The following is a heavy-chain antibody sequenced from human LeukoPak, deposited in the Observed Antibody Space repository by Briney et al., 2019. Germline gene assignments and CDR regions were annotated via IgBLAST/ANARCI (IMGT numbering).Heavy chain of an antibody. J-gene: IGHJ5*02. CDR3: ARLPWGAYSSFDP. Sequence: ASETLSLTCTVSGGSISSSSYYWGWVRQPPGKGLEWIGSVFSSGSTYYNPSLKSPVTISVDTSKNQFSLKLSSVTAADTAVYYCARLPWGAYSSFDPWGQGTLATVSS. V-gene: IGHV4-39*01. D-gene: IGHD3-16*01. CDR1: GGSISSSSYY. CDR2: VFSSGST.